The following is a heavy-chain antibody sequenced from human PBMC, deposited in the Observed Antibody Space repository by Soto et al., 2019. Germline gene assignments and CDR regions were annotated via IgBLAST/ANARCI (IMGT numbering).Heavy chain of an antibody. CDR1: GGSISSGGYY. Sequence: PSETLSLTCTVSGGSISSGGYYWSWIRQHPGKGLGWTGYIYYSGSTYYNPSLKSRVTISVDTSKNQFSLKLSSVTAADTAVYYCARESPVHWFDPWGQGTLVTVSS. V-gene: IGHV4-31*03. CDR3: ARESPVHWFDP. CDR2: IYYSGST. J-gene: IGHJ5*02.